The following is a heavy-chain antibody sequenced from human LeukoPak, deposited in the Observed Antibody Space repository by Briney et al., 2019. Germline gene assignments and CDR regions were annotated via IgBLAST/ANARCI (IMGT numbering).Heavy chain of an antibody. CDR2: IYYSGST. V-gene: IGHV4-39*01. CDR3: ARHAVTATDAFDI. J-gene: IGHJ3*02. CDR1: GDSISSRSYY. D-gene: IGHD4-23*01. Sequence: PSETLSLTCTVSGDSISSRSYYWGWIRQPPGKGLEWIGSIYYSGSTYYNPSLKSRVTISVDTSKNQFSLKLSSVTAADTAVYYCARHAVTATDAFDIWGQGTMVTVSS.